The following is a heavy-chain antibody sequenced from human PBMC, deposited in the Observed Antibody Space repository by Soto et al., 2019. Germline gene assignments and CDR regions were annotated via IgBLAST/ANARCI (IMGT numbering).Heavy chain of an antibody. CDR3: AKRGSSSGSNFDF. CDR2: ISDTT. J-gene: IGHJ4*02. D-gene: IGHD6-19*01. V-gene: IGHV3-23*01. Sequence: GGSLRLSCEVSGIPLIIYAMNLVRQSPGKGLEWVSTISDTTYYATSVKGRFTISRDNSKNTLYLQMNSLRVEDTDVYYCAKRGSSSGSNFDFWGQGTLFTISS. CDR1: GIPLIIYA.